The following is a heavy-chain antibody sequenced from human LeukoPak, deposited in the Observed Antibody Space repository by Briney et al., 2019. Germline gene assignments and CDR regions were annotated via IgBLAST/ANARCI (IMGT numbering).Heavy chain of an antibody. D-gene: IGHD2/OR15-2a*01. V-gene: IGHV1-69*13. CDR3: SGFFYDESHDAFDL. Sequence: SVRVSCKASGGGFTFTSHAITWVRQAPGQGLEWMAGIIPIYGSASYAQKFQGRVTVTSDESTRTVYMELSSLRSEDTAVYYCSGFFYDESHDAFDLWGQGTMVTVSS. J-gene: IGHJ3*01. CDR1: GGGFTFTSHA. CDR2: IIPIYGSA.